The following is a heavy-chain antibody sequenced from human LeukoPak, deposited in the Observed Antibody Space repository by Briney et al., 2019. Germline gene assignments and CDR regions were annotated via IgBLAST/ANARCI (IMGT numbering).Heavy chain of an antibody. V-gene: IGHV1-2*02. D-gene: IGHD3-16*01. Sequence: ASVKASCKASGYTFNNYNIHWLRQAPGQGLEWMGWINPNSGGTNYAQKFQGRVTMTRDTSISTAYMELSRLRSDDTAVYYCARGGIPGPPRHYYFDYWGQGTLVTVSS. J-gene: IGHJ4*02. CDR3: ARGGIPGPPRHYYFDY. CDR2: INPNSGGT. CDR1: GYTFNNYN.